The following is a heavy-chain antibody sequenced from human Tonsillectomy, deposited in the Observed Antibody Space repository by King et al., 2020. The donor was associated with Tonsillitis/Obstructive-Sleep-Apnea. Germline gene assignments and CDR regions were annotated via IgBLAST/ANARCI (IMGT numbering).Heavy chain of an antibody. V-gene: IGHV4-34*01. Sequence: VQLQQWGAGLLKPSETLSLTCAVYGGSFSGYYWNWIRQPPGKGLEWIGEINHSGSTNYNPSLKSRVTISLDTSKNQFSLKGSSVTAADTAVYYCAEGYCSSTSCYVGYWGQGTLVTVSS. CDR3: AEGYCSSTSCYVGY. D-gene: IGHD2-2*01. J-gene: IGHJ4*02. CDR1: GGSFSGYY. CDR2: INHSGST.